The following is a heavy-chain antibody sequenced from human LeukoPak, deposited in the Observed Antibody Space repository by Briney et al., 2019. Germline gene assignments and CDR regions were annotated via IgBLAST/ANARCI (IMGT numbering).Heavy chain of an antibody. V-gene: IGHV1-8*02. CDR3: ARGAWIQLFYYYMDV. D-gene: IGHD5-18*01. Sequence: ASVKVSCKASGYTFTSYGISWVRQATGQGLEWMGWMNPNSGNTGYAQKFQGRVTMTRNTSISTAYMELSSLRSEDTAVYYCARGAWIQLFYYYMDVWGKGTTVTISS. CDR1: GYTFTSYG. CDR2: MNPNSGNT. J-gene: IGHJ6*03.